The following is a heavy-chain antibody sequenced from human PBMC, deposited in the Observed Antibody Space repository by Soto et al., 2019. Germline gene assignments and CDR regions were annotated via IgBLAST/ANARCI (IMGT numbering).Heavy chain of an antibody. CDR1: GGSISSSSYY. CDR2: IYYSGST. CDR3: ARQGDRVAAAGFDY. V-gene: IGHV4-39*01. Sequence: SETLSPTCTVSGGSISSSSYYWGWIRQPPGKGLEWIGSIYYSGSTYYNPSLKSRVTISVDTSKNQFSLKLSSVTAADTAVYYCARQGDRVAAAGFDYWGQGTLVTVSS. D-gene: IGHD6-13*01. J-gene: IGHJ4*02.